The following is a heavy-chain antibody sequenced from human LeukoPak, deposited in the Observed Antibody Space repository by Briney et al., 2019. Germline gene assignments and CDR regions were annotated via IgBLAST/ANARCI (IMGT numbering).Heavy chain of an antibody. J-gene: IGHJ6*03. CDR1: GGSISSGSYY. CDR3: ARLANYYYYYYMDV. CDR2: IYTSGST. V-gene: IGHV4-61*02. D-gene: IGHD5-12*01. Sequence: PSETLSLTCTVSGGSISSGSYYWSWIRQPAGKGLEWIGRIYTSGSTNYNPSLKSRVTISVDTSKNQFSLKLSSVTAADTAVYYCARLANYYYYYYMDVWGEGTTVTVSS.